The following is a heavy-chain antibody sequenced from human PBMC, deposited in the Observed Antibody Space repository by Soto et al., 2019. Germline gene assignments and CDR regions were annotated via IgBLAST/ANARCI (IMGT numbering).Heavy chain of an antibody. Sequence: GGSLRLSCEASGFTFSDYWMIWVRQAPGRGPEWVANIRQDGSQINSVDSVKGRFTISRDNAKNSLFLQMNSLRAEDTALYYCARVVSGSCYTGVGHFDFWGQGALVTVSS. CDR2: IRQDGSQI. CDR1: GFTFSDYW. V-gene: IGHV3-7*03. J-gene: IGHJ4*02. CDR3: ARVVSGSCYTGVGHFDF. D-gene: IGHD1-26*01.